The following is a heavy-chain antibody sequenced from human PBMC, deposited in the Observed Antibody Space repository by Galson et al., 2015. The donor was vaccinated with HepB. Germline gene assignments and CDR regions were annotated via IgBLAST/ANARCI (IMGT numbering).Heavy chain of an antibody. CDR2: IIPILGIA. CDR3: ATHLPFGKDWYFDL. CDR1: GGTFSSYA. D-gene: IGHD3-16*01. V-gene: IGHV1-69*10. Sequence: SVKVSCKASGGTFSSYAISWVRQAPGQGLEWMGGIIPILGIANYAQKFQGRVTITADKSTSTAYMELSSLRSEDTAVYYCATHLPFGKDWYFDLWGRGTLVTVSS. J-gene: IGHJ2*01.